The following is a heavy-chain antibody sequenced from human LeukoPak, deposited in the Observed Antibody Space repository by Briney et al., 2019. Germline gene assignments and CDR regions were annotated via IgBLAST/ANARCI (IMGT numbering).Heavy chain of an antibody. D-gene: IGHD1-26*01. J-gene: IGHJ4*02. CDR2: IYSGGST. V-gene: IGHV3-53*01. Sequence: GGSLRLSCAASGFTVSSDYVTWVRQAPGKGLEWVSIIYSGGSTYYADSVKGRFTISRDNSKNTVYLQMNSLRAEDTAIYYCAKAVVGATGGFDYWGQGTLVTVSS. CDR3: AKAVVGATGGFDY. CDR1: GFTVSSDY.